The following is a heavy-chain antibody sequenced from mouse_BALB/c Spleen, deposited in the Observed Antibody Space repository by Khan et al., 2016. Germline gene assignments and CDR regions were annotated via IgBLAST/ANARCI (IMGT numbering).Heavy chain of an antibody. CDR2: MNPYTGEP. V-gene: IGHV9-3-1*01. Sequence: QIQLVQSGPELKKPGETVKISCKASGYTFTNYGMNWVRQAPGKGLQWMGWMNPYTGEPTYTDDFKGRFAFSLETSASTAYWQINNRKNEDTATYFCARSTYYGYYYAMDYWGQGTSVTVSS. J-gene: IGHJ4*01. D-gene: IGHD1-2*01. CDR3: ARSTYYGYYYAMDY. CDR1: GYTFTNYG.